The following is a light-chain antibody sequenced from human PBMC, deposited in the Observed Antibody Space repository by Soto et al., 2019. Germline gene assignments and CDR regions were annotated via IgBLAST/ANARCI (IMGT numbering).Light chain of an antibody. CDR3: QQYNNWPFT. CDR1: QNVSSS. J-gene: IGKJ3*01. Sequence: EIVMTQSPATLSVSPGERATLSCRTSQNVSSSLAWYQQKPGQAPRLLIYGASTRAPGFPARFSGSGSGTEFTLTISSLQSEAFAVYYCQQYNNWPFTFGPGTKVDIK. CDR2: GAS. V-gene: IGKV3-15*01.